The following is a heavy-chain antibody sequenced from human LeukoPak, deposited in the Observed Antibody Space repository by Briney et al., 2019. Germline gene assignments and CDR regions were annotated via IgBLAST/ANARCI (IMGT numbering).Heavy chain of an antibody. CDR3: ARTYDILTGYIAYYYGMDV. J-gene: IGHJ6*02. Sequence: ASVKVSCKASGYTFTSYDINWVRQAPGQGLEWMGWMNPNSGNTGYAQKFQGRVTMTRNTSISTAYMELSSLRSEDTAVYYCARTYDILTGYIAYYYGMDVWGQGATVTVSS. D-gene: IGHD3-9*01. V-gene: IGHV1-8*01. CDR2: MNPNSGNT. CDR1: GYTFTSYD.